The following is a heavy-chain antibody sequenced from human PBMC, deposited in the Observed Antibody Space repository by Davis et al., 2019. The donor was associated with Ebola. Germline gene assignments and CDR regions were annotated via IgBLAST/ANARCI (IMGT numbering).Heavy chain of an antibody. CDR2: INPNSGGT. D-gene: IGHD1-7*01. V-gene: IGHV1-2*02. J-gene: IGHJ5*02. Sequence: ASVKVSCKASGYTFTGYYMHWVRQAPGQGLEWMGWINPNSGGTNYAQKFQGRVTMTRDTSISTAYMELSRLRSDDTAVYYCARVQRSWNYVSWFDPWGQGTLVTVSS. CDR3: ARVQRSWNYVSWFDP. CDR1: GYTFTGYY.